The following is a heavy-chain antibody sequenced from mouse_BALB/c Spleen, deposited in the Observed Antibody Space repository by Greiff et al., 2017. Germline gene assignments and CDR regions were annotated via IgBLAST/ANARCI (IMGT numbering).Heavy chain of an antibody. J-gene: IGHJ3*01. D-gene: IGHD3-1*01. Sequence: QVQLQQSGAELVRPGTSVKISCKASGYTFTNYWLGWVKQRPGHGLEWIGDIYPGGGYTNYNEKFKGKATLTADTSSSTAYMQLSSLTSEDSAVYFCARGATSAWFAYWGQGTLVTVSA. CDR2: IYPGGGYT. V-gene: IGHV1-63*02. CDR1: GYTFTNYW. CDR3: ARGATSAWFAY.